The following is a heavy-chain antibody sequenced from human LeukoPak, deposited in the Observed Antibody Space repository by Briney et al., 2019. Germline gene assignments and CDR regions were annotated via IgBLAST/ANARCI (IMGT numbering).Heavy chain of an antibody. V-gene: IGHV3-30*03. Sequence: GGSLRLSCAASGFTFSSYSMNWVRQAPGKGLEWVAVISYDGSNKYYADSVKGRFTISRDNSKNTLYLQMNSLRAEDTAVYYCASILGYCSGGSCYRDNDYWGQGTLVTVSS. CDR2: ISYDGSNK. CDR3: ASILGYCSGGSCYRDNDY. D-gene: IGHD2-15*01. J-gene: IGHJ4*02. CDR1: GFTFSSYS.